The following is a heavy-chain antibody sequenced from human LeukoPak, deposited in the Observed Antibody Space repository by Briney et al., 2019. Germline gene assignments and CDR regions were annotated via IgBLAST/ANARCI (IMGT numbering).Heavy chain of an antibody. V-gene: IGHV3-23*01. CDR1: GFTFSRYA. J-gene: IGHJ4*02. D-gene: IGHD5-18*01. CDR3: AKEGGHNYGYPVDY. Sequence: GGSLRLSCAASGFTFSRYAMSWVRQAPGKGLEWVSSISGSGGSTYYADSVKGRFTISRDNSKNTLYLQVSSLGAEDTAVYYCAKEGGHNYGYPVDYWGQGTLVTVSS. CDR2: ISGSGGST.